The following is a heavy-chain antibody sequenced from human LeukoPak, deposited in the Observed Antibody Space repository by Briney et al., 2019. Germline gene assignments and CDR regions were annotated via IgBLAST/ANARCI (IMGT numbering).Heavy chain of an antibody. Sequence: PETLSLTCTVSGGSFSSYYWSWIRQPPGKGLQCIGYIYTSGSTNYNPSLKSRVTISVDTSKNQFSLKLSSVTAADTAVYYCARSTMIALFDYWGQGTLVTVSS. CDR3: ARSTMIALFDY. CDR2: IYTSGST. CDR1: GGSFSSYY. D-gene: IGHD3-22*01. J-gene: IGHJ4*02. V-gene: IGHV4-4*09.